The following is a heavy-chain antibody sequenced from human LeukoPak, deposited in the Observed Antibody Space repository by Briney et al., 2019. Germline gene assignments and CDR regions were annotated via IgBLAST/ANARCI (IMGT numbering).Heavy chain of an antibody. CDR1: GDSFTTYG. CDR3: ARDSGWFDP. J-gene: IGHJ5*02. V-gene: IGHV1-69*05. Sequence: GASVKVSCKASGDSFTTYGLNWVRQAPGQGLEWMGGIIPIFGTANYAQKFQGRVTITTDESTSTAYMELSSLRSEDTAVYYCARDSGWFDPWGQGTLVTVSS. CDR2: IIPIFGTA. D-gene: IGHD3-10*01.